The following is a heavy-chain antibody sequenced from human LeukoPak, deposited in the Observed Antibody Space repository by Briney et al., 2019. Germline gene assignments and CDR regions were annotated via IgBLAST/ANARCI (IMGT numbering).Heavy chain of an antibody. J-gene: IGHJ3*02. CDR1: SDSITNYY. D-gene: IGHD6-13*01. Sequence: SETLSLTCSVSSDSITNYYWRWIRQPAGKGLEWIGRIYSSGSTDYNPSLKSRVSMSVDTSKNQSSLKLTSVTAADTALYYCARGYKPASGKDGAFDIWGQGTMVTVSS. CDR3: ARGYKPASGKDGAFDI. CDR2: IYSSGST. V-gene: IGHV4-4*07.